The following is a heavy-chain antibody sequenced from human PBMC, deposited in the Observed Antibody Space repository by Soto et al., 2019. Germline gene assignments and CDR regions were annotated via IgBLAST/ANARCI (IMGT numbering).Heavy chain of an antibody. CDR3: ARPPNYYDSSGYYGY. Sequence: GGSLRLSCAASGSTFSSYSMNWVRQAPGKGLEWVSSISSSSSYIYYADSVKGRFTISRDNAKNSLYLQMNSLRAEDTAVYYCARPPNYYDSSGYYGYWGQGTLVTVSS. CDR2: ISSSSSYI. J-gene: IGHJ4*02. CDR1: GSTFSSYS. D-gene: IGHD3-22*01. V-gene: IGHV3-21*01.